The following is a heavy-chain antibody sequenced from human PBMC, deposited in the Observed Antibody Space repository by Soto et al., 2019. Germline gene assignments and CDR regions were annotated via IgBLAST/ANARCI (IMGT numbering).Heavy chain of an antibody. J-gene: IGHJ6*02. CDR2: ISGSGGST. D-gene: IGHD2-15*01. CDR1: GFTFSSYA. V-gene: IGHV3-23*01. Sequence: EVQLLESGGGLVQPGGSLRLSCAASGFTFSSYAMSWVRQAPGKGLEWASAISGSGGSTYYADSVKGRFTISRDNSKNTLYLQMNSLRAEDTAVYYCAKYVGGGTRWVYGMDVWGQGTTVTVSS. CDR3: AKYVGGGTRWVYGMDV.